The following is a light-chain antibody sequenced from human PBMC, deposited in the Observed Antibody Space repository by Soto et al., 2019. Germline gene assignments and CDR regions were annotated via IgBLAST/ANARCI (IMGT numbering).Light chain of an antibody. CDR1: SSSAGSVYN. CDR2: DNT. Sequence: QSALTQPASVSGSPGQSITLSCTGSSSSAGSVYNVHWYQQRPGTAPKLLIYDNTDRPSGVPDRFSGSKSGTSASLAITGLQAEDEADYYCQSYDSGLGGYVIFGGGTKLTVL. CDR3: QSYDSGLGGYVI. V-gene: IGLV1-40*01. J-gene: IGLJ2*01.